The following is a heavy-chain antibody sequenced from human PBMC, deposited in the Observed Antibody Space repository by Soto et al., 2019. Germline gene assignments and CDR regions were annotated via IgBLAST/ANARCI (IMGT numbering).Heavy chain of an antibody. CDR1: GFPFSDYY. V-gene: IGHV3-11*01. Sequence: PGGSLRLSCAASGFPFSDYYMSWIRQAPGKGLEWVSYISSSARTKYYADSVRGRFTISRDNAKNSLYLQMNSLRAEDTAIYYYARNSEHFDYWGQGTLVTSPQ. CDR2: ISSSARTK. D-gene: IGHD6-13*01. J-gene: IGHJ4*02. CDR3: ARNSEHFDY.